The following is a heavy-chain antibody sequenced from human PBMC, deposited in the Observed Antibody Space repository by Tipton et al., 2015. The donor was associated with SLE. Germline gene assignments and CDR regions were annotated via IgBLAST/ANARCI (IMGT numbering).Heavy chain of an antibody. CDR1: GFTFSSYA. D-gene: IGHD3-22*01. Sequence: SLRLSCAASGFTFSSYAMSWVRQAPGKGLEWVSGISGSGDSTDYVDSVKGRFTISRDNSKNTLYLRMNSLRAEDTAVYYCAKDRIAVVRMGVANFWGQGTLVTVSS. CDR3: AKDRIAVVRMGVANF. J-gene: IGHJ4*02. CDR2: ISGSGDST. V-gene: IGHV3-23*01.